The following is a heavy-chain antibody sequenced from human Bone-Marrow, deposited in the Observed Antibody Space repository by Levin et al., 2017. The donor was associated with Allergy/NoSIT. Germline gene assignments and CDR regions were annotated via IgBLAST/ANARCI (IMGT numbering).Heavy chain of an antibody. V-gene: IGHV3-15*01. D-gene: IGHD5-12*01. CDR3: ITDDTGHDWGY. CDR1: GFSFSNAW. CDR2: IKSRTDGGTS. Sequence: GGSLRLSCVASGFSFSNAWMNWVRQAPGKGLEWVGRIKSRTDGGTSDYATPVKGRFTISRDDSNKMLFLQMNSLKTEDTAAYYCITDDTGHDWGYWGQGTLVTVS. J-gene: IGHJ4*02.